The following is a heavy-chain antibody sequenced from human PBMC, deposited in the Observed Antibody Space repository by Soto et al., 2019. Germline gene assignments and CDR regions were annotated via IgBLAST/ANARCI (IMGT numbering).Heavy chain of an antibody. CDR1: GFRFSSYG. CDR2: ISDDGRNT. Sequence: QAQLVESGGGVVQPGRSLRLSCEVSGFRFSSYGVHWVRQAPGKGLEWVALISDDGRNTFYPDSVKGRFSISRDNSKNTVYLQMNSLRAEDTAVHYCAKDPRGNGDVTHYYNGMDVWGQGTTVTVSS. V-gene: IGHV3-30*18. D-gene: IGHD4-17*01. J-gene: IGHJ6*02. CDR3: AKDPRGNGDVTHYYNGMDV.